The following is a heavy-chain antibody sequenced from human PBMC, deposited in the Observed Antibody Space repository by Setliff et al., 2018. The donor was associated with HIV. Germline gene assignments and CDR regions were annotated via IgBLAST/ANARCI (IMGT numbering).Heavy chain of an antibody. J-gene: IGHJ3*01. Sequence: SETLSLTCAVYGRSFSGYYWNWIRQSPGKGLEWIGENNHSGGTNYNPSLKSRVTMSIDTSKNQFSLNVSSVTAADTAVYYCARGWGHDGFDFWGQGTMVTVS. CDR3: ARGWGHDGFDF. D-gene: IGHD7-27*01. CDR1: GRSFSGYY. V-gene: IGHV4-34*01. CDR2: NNHSGGT.